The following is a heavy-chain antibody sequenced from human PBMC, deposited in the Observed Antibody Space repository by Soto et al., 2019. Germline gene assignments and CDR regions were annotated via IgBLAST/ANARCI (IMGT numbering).Heavy chain of an antibody. V-gene: IGHV5-51*01. CDR2: IYPGDSDT. D-gene: IGHD1-26*01. CDR3: ARYSGRYGNYLDF. CDR1: GYSFASHW. Sequence: GESLKISCKGSGYSFASHWVAWVRQMPEKGLEWIGTIYPGDSDTKYSSAFRGHVTISADTSVSTAYLQWRSLEATDSAIYYRARYSGRYGNYLDFWGQGSRVTVSA. J-gene: IGHJ4*02.